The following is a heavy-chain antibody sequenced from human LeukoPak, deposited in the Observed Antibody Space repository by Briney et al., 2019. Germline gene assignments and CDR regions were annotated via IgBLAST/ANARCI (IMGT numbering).Heavy chain of an antibody. CDR3: ARGYPRTIYRY. Sequence: PSETLSLTCTVSGGSISSYYWSWIRQPPGKGLEWIGYIYYSGSTNYNPSLKSRVTISVDTSKNQFSLKLSSVTAADTAVYYCARGYPRTIYRYWGQGTLVTVSS. CDR1: GGSISSYY. CDR2: IYYSGST. D-gene: IGHD3-9*01. V-gene: IGHV4-59*01. J-gene: IGHJ4*02.